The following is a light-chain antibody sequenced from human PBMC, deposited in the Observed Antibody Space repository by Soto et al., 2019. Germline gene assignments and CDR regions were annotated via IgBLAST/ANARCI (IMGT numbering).Light chain of an antibody. CDR3: KQLNSHYPFS. J-gene: IGKJ3*01. CDR1: QGISSY. CDR2: AAS. Sequence: DIQLTQSPSFLSASVGDRVTITCRASQGISSYLAWYQQKPGKAPKLLIYAASTLQSGVPSRFSGSGSGTELTLIIISIQPEDFAASYCKQLNSHYPFSFGPGTKVDIK. V-gene: IGKV1-9*01.